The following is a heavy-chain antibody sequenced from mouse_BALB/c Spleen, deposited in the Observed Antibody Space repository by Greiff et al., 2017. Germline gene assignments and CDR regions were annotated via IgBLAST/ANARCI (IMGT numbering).Heavy chain of an antibody. CDR3: TRGSNYFDY. V-gene: IGHV1-69*02. J-gene: IGHJ2*01. CDR1: GYTFTSYW. Sequence: QVQLQQPGAELVRPGASVKLSCKASGYTFTSYWINWVKQRPGQGLEWIGNIYPSDSYTNYNQKFKDKATLTVDKSSSTAYMQLSSPTSEDSAVYYSTRGSNYFDYWGQGTPLTVSA. CDR2: IYPSDSYT.